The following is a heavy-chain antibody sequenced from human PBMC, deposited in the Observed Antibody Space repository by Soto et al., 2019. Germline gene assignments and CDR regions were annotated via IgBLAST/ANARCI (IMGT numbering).Heavy chain of an antibody. J-gene: IGHJ5*02. CDR3: ARAPRFIALQFDP. CDR2: IYYSGST. V-gene: IGHV4-59*01. CDR1: GGSISSYN. D-gene: IGHD3-3*01. Sequence: QVQLQESGPGLVKPSETLSLTCTVSGGSISSYNWSWIRQPPGKGLEWIGSIYYSGSTNYNPSLKRRVTISVDTSKNQFSLKLSSVTAADTAVYYCARAPRFIALQFDPWGQGTLVTVSS.